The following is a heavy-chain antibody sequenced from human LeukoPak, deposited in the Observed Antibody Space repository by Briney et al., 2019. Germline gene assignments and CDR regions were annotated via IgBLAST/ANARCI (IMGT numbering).Heavy chain of an antibody. CDR2: INHSGST. Sequence: PSETLSLTCAVYGGSFSGYYWSWIRQPPGKGLEWIGEINHSGSTNYNPSLKSRVTISVDTSKNQFSLKLSSVTAADTAVYYCARAGGSDIVVVPAANDAFDIWGQGTMVTVSS. J-gene: IGHJ3*02. V-gene: IGHV4-34*01. CDR1: GGSFSGYY. D-gene: IGHD2-2*01. CDR3: ARAGGSDIVVVPAANDAFDI.